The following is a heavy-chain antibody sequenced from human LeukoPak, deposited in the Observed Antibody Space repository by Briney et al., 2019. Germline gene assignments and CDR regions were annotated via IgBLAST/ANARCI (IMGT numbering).Heavy chain of an antibody. J-gene: IGHJ4*02. CDR1: GYDFPAYW. Sequence: GESLKTSCKCSGYDFPAYWSAWVRQLPGKGLGWMGNINPADSRITYSPSFQGQVTISVDKSISTAYLQWSSLKASDSAMYYCARHYSYNWFGYWGRGSLVTVSS. CDR3: ARHYSYNWFGY. D-gene: IGHD5-24*01. CDR2: INPADSRI. V-gene: IGHV5-51*01.